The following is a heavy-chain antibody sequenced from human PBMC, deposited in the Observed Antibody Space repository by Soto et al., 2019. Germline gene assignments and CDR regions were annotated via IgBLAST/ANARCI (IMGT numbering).Heavy chain of an antibody. Sequence: ASVKVSCKASGYIFTNYYIHWVRQAPGQGLERIGIINPVYGAAHYAQKFQGRVTMTADKSTSTAYMELSSLRSEDTAVYYCARDGIAVAGTGLFDYWGQGTLVTVSS. J-gene: IGHJ4*02. CDR3: ARDGIAVAGTGLFDY. D-gene: IGHD6-19*01. CDR2: INPVYGAA. CDR1: GYIFTNYY. V-gene: IGHV1-46*01.